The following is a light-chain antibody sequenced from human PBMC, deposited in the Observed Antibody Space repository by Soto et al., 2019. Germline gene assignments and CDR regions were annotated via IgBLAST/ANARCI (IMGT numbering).Light chain of an antibody. V-gene: IGLV2-14*01. CDR2: EVS. CDR1: SSDVGAYNY. CDR3: SSYAGSNNFCV. Sequence: QSALTQPASVSGSPGQSITISCTGTSSDVGAYNYVSWYQQHPGKAPKLMIFEVSNRPSGVSNRFSGSKSGDTASLTVSGLQAEDEADYYCSSYAGSNNFCVFGSGTKLTVL. J-gene: IGLJ1*01.